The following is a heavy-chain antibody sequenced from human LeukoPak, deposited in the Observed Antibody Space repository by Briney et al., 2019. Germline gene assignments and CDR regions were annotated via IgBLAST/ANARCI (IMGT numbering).Heavy chain of an antibody. D-gene: IGHD1-1*01. CDR2: IYTSGSI. CDR1: GGSISNNY. Sequence: PSETLSLTCTVSGGSISNNYWNWIRQPAGKGLEGIGRIYTSGSIDYNSSFESRVTMSVDTSKNQFSLRLSSVTAADTAVYYCAREYDGWNDYWGQGTLVTVSS. CDR3: AREYDGWNDY. J-gene: IGHJ4*02. V-gene: IGHV4-4*07.